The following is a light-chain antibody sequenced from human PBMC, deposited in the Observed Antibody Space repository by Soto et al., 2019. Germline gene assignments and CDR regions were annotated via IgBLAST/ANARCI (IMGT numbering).Light chain of an antibody. CDR2: DAS. J-gene: IGKJ5*01. CDR3: QQRSRWPPIT. V-gene: IGKV3-11*01. Sequence: EIVLTQSPATLSLSPGERATLSCRASESISSYLAWYQQKPGQAPRLLIYDASNRATGIPARFSGSGSGTDFTLTISSLEPEDFALYYCQQRSRWPPITFGQGTRLELK. CDR1: ESISSY.